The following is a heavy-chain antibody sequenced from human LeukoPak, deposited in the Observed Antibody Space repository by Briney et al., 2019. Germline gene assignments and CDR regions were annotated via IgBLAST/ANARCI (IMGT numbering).Heavy chain of an antibody. CDR3: ARDFYYGSGSLDY. CDR1: GFTFTSYW. V-gene: IGHV3-74*01. Sequence: GGSLKLSCAASGFTFTSYWMHWVRQAPGKGLVWVSRIKSDGRSTGYADSVKGRFTISRDNAKNTLYLQMNSLRAEDTAVYYCARDFYYGSGSLDYWGQGTLVTVSS. J-gene: IGHJ4*02. D-gene: IGHD3-10*01. CDR2: IKSDGRST.